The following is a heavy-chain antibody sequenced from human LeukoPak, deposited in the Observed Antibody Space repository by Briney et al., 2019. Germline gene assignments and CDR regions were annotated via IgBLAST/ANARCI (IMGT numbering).Heavy chain of an antibody. D-gene: IGHD2-15*01. J-gene: IGHJ3*02. Sequence: GGSLRLSCAASGFTFSGSAMHWVRQASGKGLEWVGRIRGKANSYATAYAASVKGRFTISRDDSKNTAYLQMNSLKTEDTAVYYCTRHEDIVVVVADDAFDIWGQGTMVTVSS. V-gene: IGHV3-73*01. CDR2: IRGKANSYAT. CDR3: TRHEDIVVVVADDAFDI. CDR1: GFTFSGSA.